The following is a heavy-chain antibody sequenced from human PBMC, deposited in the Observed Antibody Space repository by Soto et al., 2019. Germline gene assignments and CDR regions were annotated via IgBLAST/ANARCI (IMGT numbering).Heavy chain of an antibody. J-gene: IGHJ4*02. D-gene: IGHD5-18*01. CDR3: ARAETAVISFDY. Sequence: QVQLQESGPGLVKPSQTLSLTCTVSGDSISSGAYYWSWIRQHPGKGLEWIGHIYYSGSTYYNPSIMGRASTSIGTSRTQFSLKLRSVTAADTAVYYCARAETAVISFDYGGQGALVTVSS. CDR1: GDSISSGAYY. CDR2: IYYSGST. V-gene: IGHV4-31*03.